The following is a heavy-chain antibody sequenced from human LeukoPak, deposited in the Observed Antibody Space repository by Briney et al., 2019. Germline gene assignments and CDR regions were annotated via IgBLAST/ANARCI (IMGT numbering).Heavy chain of an antibody. Sequence: PSETLSLTCTVSGGSISSSSYYWGWIRQPPGKGLEWIGSTYYSGSTYYNPSLKSRVTISVDTSKNQFSLKLSSVTAADTAIYYCARLLSIADAFDIWDQGTMVTVSS. CDR2: TYYSGST. CDR3: ARLLSIADAFDI. D-gene: IGHD2/OR15-2a*01. CDR1: GGSISSSSYY. V-gene: IGHV4-39*01. J-gene: IGHJ3*02.